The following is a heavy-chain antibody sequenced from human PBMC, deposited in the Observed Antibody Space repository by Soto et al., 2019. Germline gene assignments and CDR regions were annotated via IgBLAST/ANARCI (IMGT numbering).Heavy chain of an antibody. D-gene: IGHD1-26*01. CDR2: ISYDGSNE. Sequence: VPLVESGGVVVQPGGSLRLSCAASGFIFSTYGMHWFRQVPGKGLEWVAHISYDGSNEHYADSVKGRFTVSRDNAKNTLSLQLTSLRSEDTAVYYCTKEYIVGTTWGYFESWGQGTLVTVSS. J-gene: IGHJ4*02. CDR3: TKEYIVGTTWGYFES. CDR1: GFIFSTYG. V-gene: IGHV3-30*18.